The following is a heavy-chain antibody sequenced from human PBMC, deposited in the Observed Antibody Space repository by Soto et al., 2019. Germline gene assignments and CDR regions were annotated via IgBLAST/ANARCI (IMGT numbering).Heavy chain of an antibody. CDR3: ARDYYYDSSGYYYFDY. CDR2: ISSSSSYI. V-gene: IGHV3-21*01. CDR1: GYTFSSYS. J-gene: IGHJ4*02. Sequence: SCKASGYTFSSYSMNWVRQAPGKGLEWVSSISSSSSYIYYADSVKGRFTISRDNAKNSLYLQMNSLRAEDTAVYYCARDYYYDSSGYYYFDYWGQGTLVTVSS. D-gene: IGHD3-22*01.